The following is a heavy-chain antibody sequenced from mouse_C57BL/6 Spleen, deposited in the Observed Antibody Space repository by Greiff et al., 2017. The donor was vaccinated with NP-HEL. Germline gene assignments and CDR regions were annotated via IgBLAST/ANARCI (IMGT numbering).Heavy chain of an antibody. CDR3: ARTTASGDYYWYFDV. CDR2: IDPEDGET. J-gene: IGHJ1*03. D-gene: IGHD1-2*01. Sequence: EVKLMESGAELVKPGASVKLSCTASGFNIKDYYMHWVKQRTEQGLEWIGRIDPEDGETKYAPKFQGKATITADTSSNTAYLQLSSLTSEDTAVYYCARTTASGDYYWYFDVCGTGTTVTVSS. CDR1: GFNIKDYY. V-gene: IGHV14-2*01.